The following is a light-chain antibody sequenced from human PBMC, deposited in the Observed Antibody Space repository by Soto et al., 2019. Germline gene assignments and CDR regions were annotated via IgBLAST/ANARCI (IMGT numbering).Light chain of an antibody. CDR3: AAWDDSLKAVT. Sequence: QSVLTQPPSASGTPGQRVTISCSGSTSNIGGNTVNWYQQLPGTAPKLLIYSNNQRPSGVPDRFSGSKSGTSASLAISRLQSEDEAAYYCAAWDDSLKAVTFVGGTKLTVL. CDR2: SNN. CDR1: TSNIGGNT. J-gene: IGLJ2*01. V-gene: IGLV1-44*01.